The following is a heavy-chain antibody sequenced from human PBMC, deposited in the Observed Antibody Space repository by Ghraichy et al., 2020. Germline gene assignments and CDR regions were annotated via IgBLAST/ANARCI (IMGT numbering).Heavy chain of an antibody. J-gene: IGHJ3*02. CDR1: GFTVSNNY. D-gene: IGHD1-26*01. CDR2: IYSGGRT. V-gene: IGHV3-53*04. Sequence: LSLTCAASGFTVSNNYMSWVRQAPGKGLEWVSVIYSGGRTYYADSVKGRFTISRHNSKNMLYLQMNSLRAEDTAVYYCARASWELDAFDIWGQGTMVTVSS. CDR3: ARASWELDAFDI.